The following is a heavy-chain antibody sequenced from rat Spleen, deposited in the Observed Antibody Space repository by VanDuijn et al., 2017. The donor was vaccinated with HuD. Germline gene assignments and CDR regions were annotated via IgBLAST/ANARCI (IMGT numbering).Heavy chain of an antibody. D-gene: IGHD1-2*01. CDR2: IWGNGDT. V-gene: IGHV2S61*01. J-gene: IGHJ2*01. Sequence: QVQLKESGPGLVQPSQTLSLICTVSGFSLTNNGVSWVRQPPGKGLEWMGVIWGNGDTNHNSVLKSRLSISRDTSKSQVFLKMNNLQTEDTAMYFCARSDYSSPYYFDYWGQGVMVTVSS. CDR3: ARSDYSSPYYFDY. CDR1: GFSLTNNG.